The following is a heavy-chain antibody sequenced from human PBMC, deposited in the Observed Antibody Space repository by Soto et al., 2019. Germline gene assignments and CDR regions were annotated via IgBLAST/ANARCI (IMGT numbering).Heavy chain of an antibody. CDR3: ARDYQYYDFWSGYYVDFGY. Sequence: ASVKVSCKASGYTFTSYGISWVRQAPGQGLEWMGWISAYNGNTNYAQKLQGRVTTTTDTSTSTAYMELRSLRSDDTAVYYCARDYQYYDFWSGYYVDFGYWGQGTLVTVSS. CDR1: GYTFTSYG. J-gene: IGHJ4*02. D-gene: IGHD3-3*01. V-gene: IGHV1-18*01. CDR2: ISAYNGNT.